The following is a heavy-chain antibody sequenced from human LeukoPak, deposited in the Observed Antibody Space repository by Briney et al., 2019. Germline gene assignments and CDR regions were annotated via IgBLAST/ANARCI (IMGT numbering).Heavy chain of an antibody. CDR2: IYYSGST. Sequence: SETLSLTCTVSGGSISSYYWSWIRQPPGKGLEWIGYIYYSGSTNYNPSLKSRVTISVDTSKNQFSLKLSSVTAADTAVYYCARGSSSSRYDYRGQGTLVTVSS. J-gene: IGHJ4*02. CDR1: GGSISSYY. V-gene: IGHV4-59*01. D-gene: IGHD6-6*01. CDR3: ARGSSSSRYDY.